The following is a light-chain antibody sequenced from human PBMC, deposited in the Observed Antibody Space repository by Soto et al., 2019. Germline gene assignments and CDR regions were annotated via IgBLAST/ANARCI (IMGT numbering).Light chain of an antibody. Sequence: EIVLTQSPATLSLSPGERATLSCRASQSVSSYLAWYQQKPGQAPRLLIYDASNRATGIPARFSGSGSGTDFPRTISSLEPEDFAVYYCQQRSNWPPYTFGQGTKLEIQ. CDR1: QSVSSY. CDR2: DAS. V-gene: IGKV3-11*01. CDR3: QQRSNWPPYT. J-gene: IGKJ2*01.